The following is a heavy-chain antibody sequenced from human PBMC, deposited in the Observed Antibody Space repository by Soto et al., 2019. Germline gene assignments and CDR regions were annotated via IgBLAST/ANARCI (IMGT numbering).Heavy chain of an antibody. CDR3: ARGTDRGYSYEPGY. J-gene: IGHJ4*02. Sequence: GESLKISCKGSGYSFTSYWIGWVRQMPGKGLEWMGIIYPGDSDTRYSPSFQGQVTMTRNTSISTAYMELSSLRSEDTAVYYCARGTDRGYSYEPGYWGQGTLVTVSS. CDR1: GYSFTSYW. D-gene: IGHD5-18*01. CDR2: IYPGDSDT. V-gene: IGHV5-51*01.